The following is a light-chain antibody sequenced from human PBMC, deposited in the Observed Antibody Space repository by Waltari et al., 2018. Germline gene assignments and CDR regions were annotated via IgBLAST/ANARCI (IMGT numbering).Light chain of an antibody. CDR2: EVS. Sequence: QSALTQPASVSGSPAQPITISCTATTRAVGTYNYVSWYQQPPANDPKLMIYEVSSRPSGVSDRFSGSKSGNTASLTISGLQAEDEADYYCSSYTSRNTVVFGGGTKLTVL. CDR1: TRAVGTYNY. J-gene: IGLJ2*01. CDR3: SSYTSRNTVV. V-gene: IGLV2-14*01.